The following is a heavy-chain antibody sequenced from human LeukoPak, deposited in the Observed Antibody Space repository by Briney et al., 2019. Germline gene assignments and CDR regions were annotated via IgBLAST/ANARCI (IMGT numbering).Heavy chain of an antibody. CDR2: ISWNSGSI. CDR1: GFTFDDYA. V-gene: IGHV3-9*01. J-gene: IGHJ6*02. CDR3: AKGGSSSRWVYYYYGMDV. Sequence: GGSLRLSCAASGFTFDDYAMHWVRQAPGKGLEWVSGISWNSGSIGYADSVKGRFTTSRDNAKNSLYLQMNSLRAEDTALYYCAKGGSSSRWVYYYYGMDVWGQGTTVTVSS. D-gene: IGHD6-13*01.